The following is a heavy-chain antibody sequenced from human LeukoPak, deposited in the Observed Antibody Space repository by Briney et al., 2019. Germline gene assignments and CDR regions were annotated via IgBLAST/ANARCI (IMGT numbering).Heavy chain of an antibody. J-gene: IGHJ3*02. CDR1: GFTFDDYA. CDR2: ISWNSGSI. CDR3: AKEAIIASAFDI. Sequence: PGGFLRLSCAASGFTFDDYAMHWVRRAPGKGLEWVSGISWNSGSIGYADSVKGRFTISRDNAKNSLYLQMNSLRAEDMALYYCAKEAIIASAFDIWGQGTMVTVSS. D-gene: IGHD6-13*01. V-gene: IGHV3-9*03.